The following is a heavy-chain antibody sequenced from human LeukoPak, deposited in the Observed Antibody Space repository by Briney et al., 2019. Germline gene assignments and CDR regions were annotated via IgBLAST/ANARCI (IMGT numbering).Heavy chain of an antibody. CDR3: AKASWVSSADAVL. CDR1: GFTFSSYA. D-gene: IGHD3-16*01. CDR2: LRGDGST. J-gene: IGHJ4*02. Sequence: GGSLRLSCVASGFTFSSYAMSWVRQAPARRLEWVASLRGDGSTFYADSVKGRFTLSRDESRNTVYLQLTYLRVEDTAVYYCAKASWVSSADAVLWGQGTPVTVSS. V-gene: IGHV3-23*01.